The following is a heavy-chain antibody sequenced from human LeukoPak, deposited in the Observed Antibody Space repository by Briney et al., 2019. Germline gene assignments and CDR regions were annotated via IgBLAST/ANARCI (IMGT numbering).Heavy chain of an antibody. J-gene: IGHJ5*02. CDR3: ARPYYYDSRIDP. D-gene: IGHD3-22*01. Sequence: SETLSLTCTVAGGSISSGDYCWSWIRQPPGKGLEWIGYMYYSGSTYYNPSLKSRVTISIDTSKNQFSLKLTSVTAADTAVYYCARPYYYDSRIDPWGQGTLVIVSS. V-gene: IGHV4-30-4*01. CDR1: GGSISSGDYC. CDR2: MYYSGST.